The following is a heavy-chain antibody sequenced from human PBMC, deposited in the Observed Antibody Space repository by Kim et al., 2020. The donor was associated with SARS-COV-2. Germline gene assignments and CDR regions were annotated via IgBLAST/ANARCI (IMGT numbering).Heavy chain of an antibody. CDR1: GGSISYGSSY. CDR2: TSNNGGT. D-gene: IGHD4-17*01. Sequence: SETLSLTCTVSGGSISYGSSYWAWIRQSPRTGLEWIGSTSNNGGTHYNPSLESRVIVSLHMSRNQFSLKLTSVTTTDTAVYYCVKDASHTGTFDPWGQGAPVTVSS. V-gene: IGHV4-39*07. CDR3: VKDASHTGTFDP. J-gene: IGHJ5*02.